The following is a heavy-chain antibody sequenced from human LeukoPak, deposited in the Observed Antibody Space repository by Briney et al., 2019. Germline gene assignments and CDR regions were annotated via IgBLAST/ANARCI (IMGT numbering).Heavy chain of an antibody. Sequence: ASVKVSCKASGGTFSGYAISWVRQAPGQGLEWMGWINPNSGGTNYAQKFQGWVTMTRDTSISTAYMELSRLRSDDTAVYYCAREASSGGAFDYWGQGTLVTVSS. CDR2: INPNSGGT. CDR1: GGTFSGYA. V-gene: IGHV1-2*04. D-gene: IGHD6-19*01. J-gene: IGHJ4*02. CDR3: AREASSGGAFDY.